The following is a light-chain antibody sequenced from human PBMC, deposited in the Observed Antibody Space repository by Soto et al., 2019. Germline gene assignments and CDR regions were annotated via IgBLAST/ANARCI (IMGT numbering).Light chain of an antibody. Sequence: QSALTQPPSASGSPGQSVTISCTGTSSDVGAYTYVSWYQQHAGKAPKLVIYEVTKRPSGVPDRFSGSKSANTASLTVSGLQAEDEAAYSCSSFAYSNTWVFGGGTKLTVL. V-gene: IGLV2-8*01. J-gene: IGLJ3*02. CDR1: SSDVGAYTY. CDR3: SSFAYSNTWV. CDR2: EVT.